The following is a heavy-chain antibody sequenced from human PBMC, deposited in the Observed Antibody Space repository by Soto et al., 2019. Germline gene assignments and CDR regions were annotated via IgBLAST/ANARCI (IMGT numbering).Heavy chain of an antibody. CDR1: GFTFSSYA. CDR3: AARPPSYSSSWSYYFDY. CDR2: ISGSGGST. Sequence: GGSLRLSCAASGFTFSSYAMSWVRQAPGKGLEWVSAISGSGGSTYYADSVKGRFTISRDNSKNTLYLQMNSLRAEDTAVYYCAARPPSYSSSWSYYFDYWGQGTLVTVSS. D-gene: IGHD6-13*01. V-gene: IGHV3-23*01. J-gene: IGHJ4*02.